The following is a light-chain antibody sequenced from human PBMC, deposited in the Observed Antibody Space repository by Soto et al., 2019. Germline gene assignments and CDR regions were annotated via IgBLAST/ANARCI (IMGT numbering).Light chain of an antibody. Sequence: QSVLTQPASVSGSPGQSITISCTGTSSDVGGYNYVSWYQQHPGKAPKLIIYEVSNRPSGVSNRFSGSKSGNTGSLTISGPQAEDEADYYCNSYTSKSTGVFGTGTKLTVL. V-gene: IGLV2-14*01. J-gene: IGLJ1*01. CDR3: NSYTSKSTGV. CDR2: EVS. CDR1: SSDVGGYNY.